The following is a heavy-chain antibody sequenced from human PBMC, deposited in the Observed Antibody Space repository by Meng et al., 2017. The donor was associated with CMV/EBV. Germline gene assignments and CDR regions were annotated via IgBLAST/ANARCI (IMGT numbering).Heavy chain of an antibody. D-gene: IGHD6-13*01. CDR1: GGSVNSGNYY. Sequence: SETLSLTCIVSGGSVNSGNYYWNWIRQPPGKGLEWIGNIYSSGSTSHNPSLKSRVTISVDMSRDRFSLKLRSVTAADTAVYYCAREPLGSSWSPLHFDYWGQGTLVTVSS. V-gene: IGHV4-61*01. CDR3: AREPLGSSWSPLHFDY. J-gene: IGHJ4*02. CDR2: IYSSGST.